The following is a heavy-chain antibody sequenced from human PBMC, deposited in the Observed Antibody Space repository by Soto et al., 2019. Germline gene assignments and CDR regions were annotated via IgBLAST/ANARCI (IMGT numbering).Heavy chain of an antibody. CDR3: AGPSLGPNDY. CDR2: IYSGGAA. CDR1: GFAISSTY. D-gene: IGHD7-27*01. Sequence: EVQLVESGGGLIQPGGSLRLSCAPSGFAISSTYMSWVRQAPGKGLEWVSVIYSGGAASYADSVRGRFTISTDNSKNTLYLQMNRLTAEDTAGYYCAGPSLGPNDYWGQGTLVTVSS. V-gene: IGHV3-53*01. J-gene: IGHJ4*02.